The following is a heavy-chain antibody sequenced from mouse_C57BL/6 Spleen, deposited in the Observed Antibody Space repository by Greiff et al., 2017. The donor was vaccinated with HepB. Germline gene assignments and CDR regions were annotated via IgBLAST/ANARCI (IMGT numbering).Heavy chain of an antibody. V-gene: IGHV2-6*01. CDR3: ASEAIYYGNYVGFAY. CDR1: GFSLTSYG. D-gene: IGHD2-1*01. J-gene: IGHJ3*01. CDR2: IWGVGST. Sequence: VKLMESGPGLVAPSQSLSITCTVSGFSLTSYGVDWVRQSPGKGLEWLGVIWGVGSTNYNSALKSRLSISKDNSKSQVFLKMNSLQTDDTAMYYCASEAIYYGNYVGFAYWGQGTLVTVSA.